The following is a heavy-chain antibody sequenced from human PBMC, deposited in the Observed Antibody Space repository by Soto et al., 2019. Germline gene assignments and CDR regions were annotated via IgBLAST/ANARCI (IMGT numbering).Heavy chain of an antibody. CDR2: ISVYNGNT. Sequence: QVQLVQSGVEVNNPGASVRVSCKASAYPFTSYGISWVRRAPGQGLEWMGWISVYNGNTNYAREFQGRVTLTTDTSTSTAYMELRSLRSDDTAVYYCARGFLSVLPYYYYGLDVWGQGTTVIVSS. J-gene: IGHJ6*02. CDR1: AYPFTSYG. D-gene: IGHD2-15*01. CDR3: ARGFLSVLPYYYYGLDV. V-gene: IGHV1-18*04.